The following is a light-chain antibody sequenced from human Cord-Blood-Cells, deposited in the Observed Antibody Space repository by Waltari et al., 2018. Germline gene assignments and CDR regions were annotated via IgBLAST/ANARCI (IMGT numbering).Light chain of an antibody. CDR1: QGISSW. Sequence: VQMTQSPSSVSESVGDIVTITCRASQGISSWVAWYQQKPGKAPKLLIYAASSLQSGVPSRFSGSGSGTDFTLTISSLQPEDFATYYCQQANSFPFTFGPGTKVDIK. CDR3: QQANSFPFT. J-gene: IGKJ3*01. CDR2: AAS. V-gene: IGKV1-12*01.